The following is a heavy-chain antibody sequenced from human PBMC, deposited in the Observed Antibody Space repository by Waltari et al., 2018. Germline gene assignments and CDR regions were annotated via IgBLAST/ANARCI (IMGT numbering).Heavy chain of an antibody. CDR2: IFSNDEK. J-gene: IGHJ4*02. V-gene: IGHV2-26*01. D-gene: IGHD3-22*01. Sequence: QVTLKESGPVLVKPTETLTLTCTVSGFSLSNARMGVRWIRQPPGKALEWLAHIFSNDEKSYSTSLKSRLTISKDTSKSQVVLTMTNMDPVDTATYYCARIYYYDSSGYHYPDYWGQGTLVTVSS. CDR1: GFSLSNARMG. CDR3: ARIYYYDSSGYHYPDY.